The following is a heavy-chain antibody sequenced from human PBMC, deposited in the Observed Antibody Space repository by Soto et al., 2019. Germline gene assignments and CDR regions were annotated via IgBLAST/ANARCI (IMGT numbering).Heavy chain of an antibody. D-gene: IGHD1-26*01. CDR3: ARLLYAPYYYYYYMDV. CDR1: GYTFTSYG. Sequence: ASVKVSCQASGYTFTSYGISWVRQAPGQGLEWMGWISAYNGNTNYAQKLRGRVTMTTDTSTSTAYMELRSLRSDDTAVYYCARLLYAPYYYYYYMDVWGKGTTVTVSS. CDR2: ISAYNGNT. V-gene: IGHV1-18*01. J-gene: IGHJ6*03.